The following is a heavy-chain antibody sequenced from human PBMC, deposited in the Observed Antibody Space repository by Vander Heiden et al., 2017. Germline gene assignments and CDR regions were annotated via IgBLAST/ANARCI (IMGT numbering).Heavy chain of an antibody. Sequence: QVQLVESGGGVVQPGRSLRLTRAASGSSFRTYGMHWVRQAPGKGLEWVAVIWYDGSTKYYADSVKGRFTISRDNSKNTLFLQMNSLRAEDTAVYYCARDRYDTSGYYYWGQGTLVTVSS. J-gene: IGHJ4*02. CDR3: ARDRYDTSGYYY. V-gene: IGHV3-33*01. D-gene: IGHD3-22*01. CDR1: GSSFRTYG. CDR2: IWYDGSTK.